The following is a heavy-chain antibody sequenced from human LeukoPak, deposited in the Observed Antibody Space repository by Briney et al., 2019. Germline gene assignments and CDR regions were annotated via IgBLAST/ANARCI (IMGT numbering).Heavy chain of an antibody. CDR3: ARDGFMITFGGVIVIPYYFDY. V-gene: IGHV3-30*02. CDR1: GFTVSSNY. J-gene: IGHJ4*02. CDR2: IRYDGSNK. D-gene: IGHD3-16*02. Sequence: PGGSLRLSCAASGFTVSSNYMSWVRQAPGKGLEWVAFIRYDGSNKYYSDSVKGRFTISRDNSKNTLYLQMNSLRPEDTAVYYCARDGFMITFGGVIVIPYYFDYWGQGTLVTVSS.